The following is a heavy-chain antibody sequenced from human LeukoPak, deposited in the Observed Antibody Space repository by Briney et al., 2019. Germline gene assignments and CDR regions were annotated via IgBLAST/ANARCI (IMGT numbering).Heavy chain of an antibody. D-gene: IGHD3-9*01. CDR1: GFIFRNYA. CDR3: AKWGDYDILTGYYVSDF. Sequence: GGSLRLSSAASGFIFRNYAMSWVRQAPGKGLEWVSAITGSGDTTYYADSVKGRFTIPRDNSKNTLYVEMNTLRAEDTAVYYCAKWGDYDILTGYYVSDFWGQGTLVTVSS. J-gene: IGHJ4*02. V-gene: IGHV3-23*01. CDR2: ITGSGDTT.